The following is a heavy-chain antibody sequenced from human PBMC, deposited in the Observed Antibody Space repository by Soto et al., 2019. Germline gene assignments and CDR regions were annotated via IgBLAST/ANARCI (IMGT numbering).Heavy chain of an antibody. V-gene: IGHV4-30-2*01. J-gene: IGHJ6*02. CDR3: ARGVSDYVWGSYPSDDYGMDV. D-gene: IGHD3-16*01. CDR1: GGSISSGGYS. Sequence: PSETLSLTCAVSGGSISSGGYSWSWIRQPPGKGLEWIGYIYHSGSTYYNPSLKSRVTISVDRSKNQFSLKLSSVTAADTAVYYCARGVSDYVWGSYPSDDYGMDVWGQGTTVTVSS. CDR2: IYHSGST.